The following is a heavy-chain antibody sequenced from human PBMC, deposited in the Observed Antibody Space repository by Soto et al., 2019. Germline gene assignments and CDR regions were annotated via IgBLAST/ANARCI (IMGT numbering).Heavy chain of an antibody. Sequence: EVQLVESGGGLVQPGGSLKLSCAASGFTFSGSAMHWVRQASGKGLEWVGRIRSKANSYATAYAASVKGRFTISRDDSKNTAYLQMNSLKTEDTAVYYCTRLQVEGGMDVWGQGTTVTVSS. CDR2: IRSKANSYAT. J-gene: IGHJ6*02. CDR1: GFTFSGSA. CDR3: TRLQVEGGMDV. V-gene: IGHV3-73*02.